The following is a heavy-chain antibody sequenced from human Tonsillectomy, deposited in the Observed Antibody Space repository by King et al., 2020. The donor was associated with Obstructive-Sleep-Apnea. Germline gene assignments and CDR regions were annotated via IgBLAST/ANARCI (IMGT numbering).Heavy chain of an antibody. J-gene: IGHJ4*02. CDR1: GFTFDDYA. CDR2: ISWNSGSI. V-gene: IGHV3-9*01. Sequence: VQLVESGGGLVQPGRSLRLSCAASGFTFDDYAMHWVRQAPGKGLEWVSGISWNSGSIGYADSVKGRFTISRDNAKNSLYLQMNSLRAEDTALYYCAKDALDYDILTGYLGYWGQGTLVTVSS. D-gene: IGHD3-9*01. CDR3: AKDALDYDILTGYLGY.